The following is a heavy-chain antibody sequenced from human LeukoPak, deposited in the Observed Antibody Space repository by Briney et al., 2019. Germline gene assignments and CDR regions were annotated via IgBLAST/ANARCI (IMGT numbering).Heavy chain of an antibody. Sequence: ASVKVSCKASGYTFTGYYIHWVRQAPGQGLEWMGWINPNSGGTNCTQKFQGRVTMTRDTSTSTVYMELSSLRSGDTAVYYCARAQTSNWYYFDYWGQGTLVTVSS. CDR2: INPNSGGT. D-gene: IGHD6-13*01. CDR1: GYTFTGYY. J-gene: IGHJ4*02. V-gene: IGHV1-2*02. CDR3: ARAQTSNWYYFDY.